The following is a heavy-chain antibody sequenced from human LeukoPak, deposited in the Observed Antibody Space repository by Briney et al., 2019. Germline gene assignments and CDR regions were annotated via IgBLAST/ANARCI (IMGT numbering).Heavy chain of an antibody. CDR1: GGSISTYY. CDR2: IYYSGST. J-gene: IGHJ6*02. D-gene: IGHD1-26*01. CDR3: VRDRDSGTYYYYYGMDV. V-gene: IGHV4-59*01. Sequence: SETLSLTCTVSGGSISTYYWSWIRQPPGKGLEWIGYIYYSGSTNYNPSLKSRVTISVDTSKNQFSLKLTSVTAADTAMYYCVRDRDSGTYYYYYGMDVWGQGTTVTVSS.